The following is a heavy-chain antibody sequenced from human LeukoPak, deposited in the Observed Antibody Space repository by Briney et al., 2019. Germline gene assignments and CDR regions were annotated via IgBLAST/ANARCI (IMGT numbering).Heavy chain of an antibody. J-gene: IGHJ4*02. Sequence: GASVKVSCKASGYTFTDYYMHCVRQAPGQGLEWMGYINPNSGGTNFAQKFQGRVTMTRDTSVSTVYMELSRLRSDDTAVYFCAREPLVGATNFDYWGQGTLVTVSS. V-gene: IGHV1-2*02. CDR2: INPNSGGT. CDR1: GYTFTDYY. CDR3: AREPLVGATNFDY. D-gene: IGHD1-26*01.